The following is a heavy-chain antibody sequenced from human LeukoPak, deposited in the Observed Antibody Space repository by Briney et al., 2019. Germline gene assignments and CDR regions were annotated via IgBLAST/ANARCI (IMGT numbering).Heavy chain of an antibody. CDR3: ARDKGGYDFWSGYYPDY. CDR1: GGTFSSYA. J-gene: IGHJ4*02. V-gene: IGHV1-69*04. Sequence: ASVKVSCKASGGTFSSYAISWVRQAPGQGLEWMGRIIPILGIANYAQKFQGRVTITADKSTSTAYMALSSLRSEDTAVYYCARDKGGYDFWSGYYPDYWGQGTLVTVSS. CDR2: IIPILGIA. D-gene: IGHD3-3*01.